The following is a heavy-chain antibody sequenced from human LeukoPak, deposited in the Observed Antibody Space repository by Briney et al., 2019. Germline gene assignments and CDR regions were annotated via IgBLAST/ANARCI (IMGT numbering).Heavy chain of an antibody. D-gene: IGHD1-26*01. J-gene: IGHJ4*02. CDR2: MSNNGAT. Sequence: SETLSLTCTVSGGSISGFYWSWIRQPPGKGLEWIGYMSNNGATTYNPSLKSRVTISVDTSKNQFSLKLSTVTAADTAVYYCARHSGSYYFLDYWGQGTLVTVSS. V-gene: IGHV4-59*08. CDR3: ARHSGSYYFLDY. CDR1: GGSISGFY.